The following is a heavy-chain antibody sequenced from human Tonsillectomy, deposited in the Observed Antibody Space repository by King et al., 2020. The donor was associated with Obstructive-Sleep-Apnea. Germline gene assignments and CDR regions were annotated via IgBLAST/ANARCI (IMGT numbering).Heavy chain of an antibody. CDR1: GGSISSSSYY. D-gene: IGHD1-26*01. Sequence: QLQESGPGLVKPSETLSLTCTVSGGSISSSSYYWGWIRQPPGKGLEWIGSIYYSGSTYYNPSLKSRVTISVDTSKNQFSLKLSSVTAADTAVYYCARAREPVGDFDYWGQGTLVTVSS. CDR3: ARAREPVGDFDY. J-gene: IGHJ4*02. CDR2: IYYSGST. V-gene: IGHV4-39*07.